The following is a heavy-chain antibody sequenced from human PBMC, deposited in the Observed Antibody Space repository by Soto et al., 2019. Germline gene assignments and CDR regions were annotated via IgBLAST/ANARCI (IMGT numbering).Heavy chain of an antibody. D-gene: IGHD2-2*01. Sequence: PSQTLSSTCSVSVGSINYNSYYWGWIRQPPGKGLEWVGGIFYTGTTYYSPSLKDRVTISVDTSKNSFSLNLTSLTAADTAVYFCARLVVVAPVANAWGQGTLVTASS. CDR1: VGSINYNSYY. V-gene: IGHV4-39*02. CDR2: IFYTGTT. J-gene: IGHJ5*02. CDR3: ARLVVVAPVANA.